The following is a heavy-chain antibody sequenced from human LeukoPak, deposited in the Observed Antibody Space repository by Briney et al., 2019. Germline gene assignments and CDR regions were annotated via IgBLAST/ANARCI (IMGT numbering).Heavy chain of an antibody. D-gene: IGHD6-19*01. CDR2: ISSSSSYI. V-gene: IGHV3-21*01. CDR1: GFTFSSYS. Sequence: GGSLRLSCAASGFTFSSYSMNWVRQAPGKGLEWVSPISSSSSYIYYADSVKGRFTISRDNAKNSLYLQMNSPRAEDTAAYYCARDQLKRYSSGWYWWGQGTLVTVSS. CDR3: ARDQLKRYSSGWYW. J-gene: IGHJ4*02.